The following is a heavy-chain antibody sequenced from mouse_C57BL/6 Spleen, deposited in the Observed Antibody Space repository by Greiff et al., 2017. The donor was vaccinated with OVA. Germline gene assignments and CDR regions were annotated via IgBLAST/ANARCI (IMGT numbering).Heavy chain of an antibody. CDR2: INPSSGYT. J-gene: IGHJ1*03. Sequence: QVQLQQSGAELAKPGASVKLSCKASGYTFTSYWMHWVKQRPGQGLEWIGYINPSSGYTKYNQKFKDKATLTADKSSSTAYMQLSSLTYEDSAVYYGASIYYDYDWYFDVWGTGTTVTVSS. V-gene: IGHV1-7*01. CDR3: ASIYYDYDWYFDV. D-gene: IGHD2-4*01. CDR1: GYTFTSYW.